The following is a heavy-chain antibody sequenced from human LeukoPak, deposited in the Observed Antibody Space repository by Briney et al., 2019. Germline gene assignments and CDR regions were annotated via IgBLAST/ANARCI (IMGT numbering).Heavy chain of an antibody. CDR2: IIPIFGTA. Sequence: ASVKVSYKASGGTFSSYAISWVRQAPGQGLEWMGGIIPIFGTANYAQKFQGRVTITADESTSTAYMELSSLRSEDTAVYYCARSEVTPYYYYGMDVWGQGTTVTVSS. J-gene: IGHJ6*02. CDR1: GGTFSSYA. CDR3: ARSEVTPYYYYGMDV. D-gene: IGHD4-23*01. V-gene: IGHV1-69*01.